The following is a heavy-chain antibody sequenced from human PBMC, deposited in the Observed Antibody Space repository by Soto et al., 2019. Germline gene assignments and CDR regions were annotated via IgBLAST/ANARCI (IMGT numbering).Heavy chain of an antibody. CDR1: GYIFTSYA. V-gene: IGHV1-3*01. Sequence: QVQLVQSGAEVKKPGASVKVSCKASGYIFTSYAMHWVRQAPGQRLEWMGWINAGNGNTKYSQKFQGRVTITRDTSASTAYMELSSLRSEDTALYYCARDAALLWFGEPEYYFDYWGQGTLFTVSS. J-gene: IGHJ4*02. CDR2: INAGNGNT. D-gene: IGHD3-10*01. CDR3: ARDAALLWFGEPEYYFDY.